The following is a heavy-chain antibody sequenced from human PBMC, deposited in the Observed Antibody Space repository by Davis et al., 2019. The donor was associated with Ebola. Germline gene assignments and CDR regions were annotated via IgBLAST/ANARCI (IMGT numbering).Heavy chain of an antibody. D-gene: IGHD7-27*01. V-gene: IGHV3-48*02. CDR2: ISGGSGAI. J-gene: IGHJ5*01. CDR3: ARDRLAWGLGPNDS. Sequence: GESLKISCAASRFTFSDYSMNWVRQAPGKGLEWVSYISGGSGAIYYAASVKGRFTISRDNAKNSLFLQMNSLRDEDTAVYYCARDRLAWGLGPNDSWGQGTLVIVSS. CDR1: RFTFSDYS.